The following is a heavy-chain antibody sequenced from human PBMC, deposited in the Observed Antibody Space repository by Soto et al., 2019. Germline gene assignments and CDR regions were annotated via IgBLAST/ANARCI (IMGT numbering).Heavy chain of an antibody. CDR1: GYTFTGYY. CDR3: ARERYQVISDGMDV. CDR2: INPETGGT. J-gene: IGHJ6*02. D-gene: IGHD2-2*01. V-gene: IGHV1-2*02. Sequence: QVQLVQSGADVKTPGASVRVSCKASGYTFTGYYVHWVREAPGQGLEWMGWINPETGGTSYAQKFQGRVTLSRDTSLNTAYLEVSRLRFDDAAVYFCARERYQVISDGMDVWGQGTTVTVSS.